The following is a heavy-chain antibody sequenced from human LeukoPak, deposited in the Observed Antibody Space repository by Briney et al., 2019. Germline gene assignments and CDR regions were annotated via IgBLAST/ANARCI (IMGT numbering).Heavy chain of an antibody. Sequence: ASVKVSCKASGYTFTSYAMHWVRQAPGQRLEWMGWINAGNGNTKYSQKFQGRVTITRDTSASTAYMELSSLRSEDTAVYYCARDLLAASSSGWYLGFDYWGQGTLVTVSS. CDR2: INAGNGNT. CDR3: ARDLLAASSSGWYLGFDY. CDR1: GYTFTSYA. J-gene: IGHJ4*02. D-gene: IGHD6-19*01. V-gene: IGHV1-3*01.